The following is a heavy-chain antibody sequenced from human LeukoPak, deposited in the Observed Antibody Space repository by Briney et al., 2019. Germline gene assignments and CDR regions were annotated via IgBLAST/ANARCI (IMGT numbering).Heavy chain of an antibody. CDR1: GGSFSGYY. CDR2: INHSGST. V-gene: IGHV4-34*01. Sequence: PSETLSLTCAVYGGSFSGYYWSWIRQPPGKGLEWIGEINHSGSTNYNPSLKSRVTISVDTSKNQFSLKLSSVTAADTAVYYCAGGGDDYGDHDWFDPWGQGTLVAVSS. D-gene: IGHD4-17*01. CDR3: AGGGDDYGDHDWFDP. J-gene: IGHJ5*02.